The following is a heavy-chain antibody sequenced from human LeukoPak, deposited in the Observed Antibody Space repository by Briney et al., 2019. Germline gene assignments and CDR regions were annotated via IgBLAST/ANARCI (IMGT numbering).Heavy chain of an antibody. CDR2: ISYSGDT. CDR3: AREWGLGSEVDP. V-gene: IGHV4-59*02. Sequence: PSETLSLTCTVSVGTVTNSCWSWIRQPPGKGLEWIGHISYSGDTEYNPSLKSRVTISLDTSRNQFFLKLESVTAADTAVYYCAREWGLGSEVDPWGQGTLVTVSS. J-gene: IGHJ5*02. CDR1: VGTVTNSC. D-gene: IGHD1-26*01.